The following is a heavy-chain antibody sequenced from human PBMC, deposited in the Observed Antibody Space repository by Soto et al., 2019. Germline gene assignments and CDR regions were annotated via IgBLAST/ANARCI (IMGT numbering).Heavy chain of an antibody. CDR3: ARDSHVGSGWQLTADY. Sequence: QVQLVESGGGVVQPGRSLRLSCAASGFTFSSYGMHWVRQAPGKGLEWGAVILYDGSNKYYAASVKGRFTISRYNSKNTLYLQMNSLRAEDTAVYYCARDSHVGSGWQLTADYWGQGTLVTVSS. D-gene: IGHD6-19*01. CDR2: ILYDGSNK. V-gene: IGHV3-33*01. J-gene: IGHJ4*02. CDR1: GFTFSSYG.